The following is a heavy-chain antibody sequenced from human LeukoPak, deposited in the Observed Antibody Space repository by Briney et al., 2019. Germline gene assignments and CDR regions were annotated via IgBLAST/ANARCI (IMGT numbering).Heavy chain of an antibody. CDR3: AKGYCSSTSCYYYYGMDV. CDR1: GFTVSSNY. Sequence: GGSLRLSCAASGFTVSSNYMSWVRQAPGKGLEWVSGISWNSGSIGYADSVKGRFTISRDNAKNSLYLQMNSLRAEDTALYYCAKGYCSSTSCYYYYGMDVWGQGTTVTVSS. D-gene: IGHD2-2*01. V-gene: IGHV3-9*01. CDR2: ISWNSGSI. J-gene: IGHJ6*02.